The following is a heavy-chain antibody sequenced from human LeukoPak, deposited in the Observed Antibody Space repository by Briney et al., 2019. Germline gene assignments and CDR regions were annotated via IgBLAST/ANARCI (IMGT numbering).Heavy chain of an antibody. V-gene: IGHV3-30*01. Sequence: PGGSLRLSRAASGFTFNAYAMHWVRQAPGKGLEWVAVVANDGRDKQYADSMKGRFTISRDNSENTLYLQMNTLRAEDTAVYYCARDRNSPAKYYFDYWGQGTLVTVSS. J-gene: IGHJ4*02. CDR1: GFTFNAYA. CDR3: ARDRNSPAKYYFDY. D-gene: IGHD1-14*01. CDR2: VANDGRDK.